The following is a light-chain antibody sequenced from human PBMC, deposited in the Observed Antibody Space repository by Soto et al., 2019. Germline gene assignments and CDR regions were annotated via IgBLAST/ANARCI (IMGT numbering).Light chain of an antibody. CDR2: SNH. J-gene: IGLJ2*01. CDR1: TSNIGGNY. V-gene: IGLV1-47*02. CDR3: AAWDDTVSGPL. Sequence: QPVLTQPPSASGTPGHSVTLSCSGTTSNIGGNYVYWYLQVPGTAPKLVIYSNHLRPSGVPDRFSASKSGTSASLSISGLRSEDEAVYYCAAWDDTVSGPLFGGGTKLTVL.